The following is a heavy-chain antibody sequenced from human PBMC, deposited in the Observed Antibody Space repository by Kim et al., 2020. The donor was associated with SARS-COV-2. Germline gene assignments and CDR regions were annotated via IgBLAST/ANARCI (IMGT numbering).Heavy chain of an antibody. J-gene: IGHJ4*02. CDR3: TTDYVWGSYRYTRFDY. Sequence: GGSLRLSCAASGFTFSNAWMSWVRQAPGKGLEWVGRIKSKTDGGTTDYAAPVKGRFTISRDDSKNTLYLQMNSLKTEDTAVYYCTTDYVWGSYRYTRFDYWGQGTLVTVSS. D-gene: IGHD3-16*02. V-gene: IGHV3-15*01. CDR1: GFTFSNAW. CDR2: IKSKTDGGTT.